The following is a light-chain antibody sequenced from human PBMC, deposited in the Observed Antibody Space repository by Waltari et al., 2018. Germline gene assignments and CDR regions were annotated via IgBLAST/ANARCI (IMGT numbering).Light chain of an antibody. CDR3: QHYVKLPVT. J-gene: IGKJ1*01. Sequence: EIVLTQSPGTLSLSLGESATLPCRASQSVSRALAWYQQKPGQAPRLLIYGASTRATGVPDRFSGSGSGTDFSLTISSLDPEDFAVYYCQHYVKLPVTYGQGTKVEI. V-gene: IGKV3-20*01. CDR2: GAS. CDR1: QSVSRA.